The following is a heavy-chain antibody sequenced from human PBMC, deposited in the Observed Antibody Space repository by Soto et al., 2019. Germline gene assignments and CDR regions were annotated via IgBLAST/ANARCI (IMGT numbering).Heavy chain of an antibody. D-gene: IGHD4-17*01. CDR3: ARASYGDRPDAFDI. V-gene: IGHV1-69*12. CDR2: IIPIFGTA. J-gene: IGHJ3*02. Sequence: QVQLVQSGAEVKKPGSSVKVSCKASGGTSTSKPSAWGDRPPEQGLEWRGGIIPIFGTANNAQKFQGRVTITADESTSTAYMELSSLRSEDTAVYYCARASYGDRPDAFDIWGQGTMVTVSS. CDR1: GGTSTSKP.